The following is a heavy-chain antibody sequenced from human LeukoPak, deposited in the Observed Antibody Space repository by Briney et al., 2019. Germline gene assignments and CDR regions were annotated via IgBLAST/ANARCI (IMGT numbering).Heavy chain of an antibody. V-gene: IGHV3-33*01. J-gene: IGHJ4*02. CDR3: AIHHDYGGRNPFDY. CDR2: IYSDGRNA. CDR1: GFTFSRCG. Sequence: GGSLRLSCVASGFTFSRCGMHWVRQAPGKGLEWVAVIYSDGRNAYYADSVEGRFTISRDNSKNTPYLQMNSLRAEDTAVYYCAIHHDYGGRNPFDYWGQGTLVTVSS. D-gene: IGHD4-23*01.